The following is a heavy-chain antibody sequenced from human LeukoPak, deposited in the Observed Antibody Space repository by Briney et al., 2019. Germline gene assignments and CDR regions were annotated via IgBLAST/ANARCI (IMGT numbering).Heavy chain of an antibody. J-gene: IGHJ2*01. V-gene: IGHV3-30*03. Sequence: PGGSLRLSCAASGFTFDDYGMSWVRQAPGKGLEWVAVISYDGSNKYYADSVKGRFTISRDNSKNTLYLQMNSLRAEDTAVYYCARDRGGDGNWYFDLWGRGTLVTVSS. CDR3: ARDRGGDGNWYFDL. D-gene: IGHD3-16*01. CDR1: GFTFDDYG. CDR2: ISYDGSNK.